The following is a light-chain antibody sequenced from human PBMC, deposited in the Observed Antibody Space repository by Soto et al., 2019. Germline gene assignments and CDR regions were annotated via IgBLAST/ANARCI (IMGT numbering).Light chain of an antibody. CDR1: QSVNSN. CDR2: GTS. J-gene: IGKJ1*01. V-gene: IGKV3-15*01. CDR3: QQYNNWPRT. Sequence: EIVLTHSPSTLSLSPGARATLSCRASQSVNSNLAWYQQKAGQAPRLLIYGTSTRATGIPARFSGSGSGTDFTLTISSLQFEDFAGYYCQQYNNWPRTVGQVSKVDI.